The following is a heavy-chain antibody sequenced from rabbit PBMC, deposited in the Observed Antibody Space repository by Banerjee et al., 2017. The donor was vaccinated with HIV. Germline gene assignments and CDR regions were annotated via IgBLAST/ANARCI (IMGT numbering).Heavy chain of an antibody. V-gene: IGHV1S40*01. CDR1: GFSFSSSYY. D-gene: IGHD2-1*01. J-gene: IGHJ4*01. CDR2: IYAGSSGST. CDR3: ASYSYDDYGDFNL. Sequence: QSLEESGGDLVKPGASLTLTCTASGFSFSSSYYMCWVRQAPGKGLEWIACIYAGSSGSTYYASWAKGRFTISKTSSTTVTLQMTSLTAADTATYFCASYSYDDYGDFNLWGQGTLVTVS.